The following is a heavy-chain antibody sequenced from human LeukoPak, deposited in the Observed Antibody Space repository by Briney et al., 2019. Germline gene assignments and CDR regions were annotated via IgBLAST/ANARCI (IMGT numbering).Heavy chain of an antibody. CDR3: AREGIAARAGFDY. Sequence: SQTLSLTCTVSGGSISSGDYYWSWIRQPPGKGLEWIGYIYYSGSTYYNPSLKSRVTISVDTSKNQFSLKLSSVTAADTAVYYCAREGIAARAGFDYWGQGTLVTVSS. CDR2: IYYSGST. J-gene: IGHJ4*02. CDR1: GGSISSGDYY. V-gene: IGHV4-30-4*01. D-gene: IGHD6-6*01.